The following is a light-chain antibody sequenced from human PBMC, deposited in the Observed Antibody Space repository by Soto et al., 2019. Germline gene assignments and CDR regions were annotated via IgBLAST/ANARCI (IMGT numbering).Light chain of an antibody. CDR3: QQYNSWPLT. Sequence: EIVMTQSPATLSVSPGERATLSCRASHSVSSNLAWYQQKPGQPPRLLIYDISTRATGIPTRFSGSGSGTEFTLTISSLQSEDFAVYYCQQYNSWPLTFGGGTNVAI. V-gene: IGKV3D-15*01. CDR2: DIS. CDR1: HSVSSN. J-gene: IGKJ4*01.